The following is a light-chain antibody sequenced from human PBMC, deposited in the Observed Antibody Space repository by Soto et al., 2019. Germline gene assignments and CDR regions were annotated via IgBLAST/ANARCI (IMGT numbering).Light chain of an antibody. J-gene: IGKJ1*01. V-gene: IGKV1-5*03. CDR1: QSIGSW. Sequence: DIQMTQSPSTLSASVGDRVTITCRASQSIGSWLAWFQQKPGKAPKVLIYKASSLESGVPSRFSGSGSGTEFTLTISSRQPEDLETYYGQQKNSNSPFGQGTKGKSN. CDR3: QQKNSNSP. CDR2: KAS.